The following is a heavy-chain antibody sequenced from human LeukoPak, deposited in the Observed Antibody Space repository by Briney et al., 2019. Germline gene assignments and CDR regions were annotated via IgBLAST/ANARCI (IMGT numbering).Heavy chain of an antibody. CDR3: ARHYEADY. J-gene: IGHJ4*02. Sequence: GGSLRLSCAASGFTFSSYGMSWVRQAPGKGLEWVSGITGSGGTTYYADSVKGRFTISRDNSQNTLYLQMNSLRAEDTAVYYCARHYEADYWGQGTLVTVSS. D-gene: IGHD3-3*01. CDR2: ITGSGGTT. V-gene: IGHV3-23*01. CDR1: GFTFSSYG.